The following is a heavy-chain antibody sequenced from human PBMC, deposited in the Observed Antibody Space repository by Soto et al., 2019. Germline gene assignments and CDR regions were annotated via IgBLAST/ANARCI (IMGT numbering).Heavy chain of an antibody. CDR1: GYTLTELS. Sequence: ASVKVSCKVSGYTLTELSMHWVRQAPGKGLEWMGGFDPEDGETICAQKFQGRVTMTEDTSTDTAYMELSSLRSEDTAVYYCATDPLVSGYDFAIDYWGQGTLVTVSS. CDR3: ATDPLVSGYDFAIDY. V-gene: IGHV1-24*01. D-gene: IGHD5-12*01. CDR2: FDPEDGET. J-gene: IGHJ4*02.